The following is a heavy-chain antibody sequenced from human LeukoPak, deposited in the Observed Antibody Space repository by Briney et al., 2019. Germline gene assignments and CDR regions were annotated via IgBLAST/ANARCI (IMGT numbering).Heavy chain of an antibody. CDR3: ARNFGTSYNS. CDR1: GFTVSSNY. D-gene: IGHD2-2*01. J-gene: IGHJ4*02. CDR2: MYSGGTT. Sequence: GGSLRLSCAASGFTVSSNYMGWVRQAPDKGLEWVSVMYSGGTTYYADSVKGRFTISRDISKNTVFLQMNSLRAEDTAVYYCARNFGTSYNSWGQGILVTVSS. V-gene: IGHV3-53*01.